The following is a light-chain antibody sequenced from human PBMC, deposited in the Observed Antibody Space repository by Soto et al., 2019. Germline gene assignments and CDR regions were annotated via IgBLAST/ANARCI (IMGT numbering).Light chain of an antibody. CDR1: DLGGHSH. CDR3: CSSGGSPTYV. J-gene: IGLJ1*01. Sequence: QSALTHPASVSRAPGQSITISCDLGGHSHVSWYQQHPGKAPKLMIFGVNKRPSGVSNRFSGSKSGNTASLTISGLKVEDEADYYCCSSGGSPTYVFGTGTKVTVL. V-gene: IGLV2-23*02. CDR2: GVN.